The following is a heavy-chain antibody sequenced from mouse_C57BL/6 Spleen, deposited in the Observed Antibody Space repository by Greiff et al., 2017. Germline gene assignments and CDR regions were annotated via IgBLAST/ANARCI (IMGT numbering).Heavy chain of an antibody. J-gene: IGHJ2*01. V-gene: IGHV1-82*01. D-gene: IGHD1-1*01. CDR1: GYAFSSSW. Sequence: QVQLQQSGPELVKPGASVKISCKASGYAFSSSWMNWVKQRPGKGLEWIGRIYPGDGDTNYNGKFKGKATLTADKSSSTAYMQLSSLTSEDSAVYFCARITTGVAGGFDYWGQGTTLTVSS. CDR3: ARITTGVAGGFDY. CDR2: IYPGDGDT.